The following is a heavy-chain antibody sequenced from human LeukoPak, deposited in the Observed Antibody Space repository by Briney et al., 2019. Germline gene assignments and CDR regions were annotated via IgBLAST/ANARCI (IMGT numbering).Heavy chain of an antibody. CDR2: ISGSGSTT. Sequence: GGSLRLSCAASGFTFSSYAMTWVRQAPGKGLEWVSAISGSGSTTYYADSVKGRFTISRDNSKNTLYLQMNSLRAEDTAVYYCARMIYDFWSGRRAFDVWGQGTMVTVSS. J-gene: IGHJ3*01. V-gene: IGHV3-23*01. D-gene: IGHD3-3*01. CDR3: ARMIYDFWSGRRAFDV. CDR1: GFTFSSYA.